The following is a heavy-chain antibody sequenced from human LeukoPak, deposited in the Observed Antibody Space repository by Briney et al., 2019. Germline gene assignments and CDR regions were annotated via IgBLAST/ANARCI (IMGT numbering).Heavy chain of an antibody. J-gene: IGHJ4*02. CDR3: ARGDGYYDSSGYYGWVYDY. V-gene: IGHV4-4*07. CDR2: IYTSGST. CDR1: GGSIGSYY. D-gene: IGHD3-22*01. Sequence: SETLSLTCTVSGGSIGSYYWSWIRQPAGKGLEWIGRIYTSGSTNYNPSLKSRVTMSVDTSKNQFSLKLSSVTAADTAVYYCARGDGYYDSSGYYGWVYDYWGQGTLVTVSS.